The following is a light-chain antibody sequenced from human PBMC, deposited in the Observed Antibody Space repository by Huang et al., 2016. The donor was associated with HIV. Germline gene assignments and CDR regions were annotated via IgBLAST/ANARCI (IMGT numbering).Light chain of an antibody. CDR2: TAS. CDR3: LQDYTYPWT. CDR1: QDIGND. Sequence: AIQMTQSPASLSASVGDRDTITCRASQDIGNDLGWYQQRLGKAPKLLVSTASHLQSGVPSRFTGSGSGTHFTLTISGLQPEDFATYYCLQDYTYPWTFGQGTKVEI. V-gene: IGKV1-6*01. J-gene: IGKJ1*01.